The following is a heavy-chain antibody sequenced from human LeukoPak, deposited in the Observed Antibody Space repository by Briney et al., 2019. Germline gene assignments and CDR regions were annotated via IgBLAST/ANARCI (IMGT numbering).Heavy chain of an antibody. D-gene: IGHD3-16*02. J-gene: IGHJ4*02. Sequence: PGGSLRLSCAASGFTFATSAMSWVRQAPGKGLEWVSAISGSGGATYYADSVKGRFTISRDNSKNTLYLQMNSLRADDTAVYYCAKGGSSRFFDYWGQGTLVTVSS. CDR1: GFTFATSA. CDR3: AKGGSSRFFDY. CDR2: ISGSGGAT. V-gene: IGHV3-23*01.